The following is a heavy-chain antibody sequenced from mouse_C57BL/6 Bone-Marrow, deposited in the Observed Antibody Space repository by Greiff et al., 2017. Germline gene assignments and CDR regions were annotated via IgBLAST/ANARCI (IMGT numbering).Heavy chain of an antibody. CDR3: ARHYGKPLWYFDV. J-gene: IGHJ1*03. V-gene: IGHV2-9-1*01. D-gene: IGHD2-1*01. CDR2: IWTGGGT. Sequence: QVQLQQSGPGLVAPSQSLSITCTVSGFSLTSYAISWVRQPPGKGLEWLGVIWTGGGTNYNSALKSRLSISTDNSKSQVFLKMNSLQTDDTARYYCARHYGKPLWYFDVWGTGTTVTVSS. CDR1: GFSLTSYA.